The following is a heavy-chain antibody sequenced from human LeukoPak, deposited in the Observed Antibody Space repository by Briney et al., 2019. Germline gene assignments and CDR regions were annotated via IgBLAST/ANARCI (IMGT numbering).Heavy chain of an antibody. V-gene: IGHV1-8*02. CDR2: MNPNSGNT. CDR3: ARGIAAAV. CDR1: GYTFTGYY. Sequence: ASVKVSCKASGYTFTGYYMHWVRQATGQGLEWMGWMNPNSGNTGYAQKFQGRVTMTRNTSISTAYMELGSLRSEDTAVYYCARGIAAAVWGQGTLVTVSS. J-gene: IGHJ4*02. D-gene: IGHD6-13*01.